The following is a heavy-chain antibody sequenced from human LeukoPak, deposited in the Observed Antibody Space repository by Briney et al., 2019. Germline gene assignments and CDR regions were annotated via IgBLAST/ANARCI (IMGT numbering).Heavy chain of an antibody. V-gene: IGHV4-59*08. CDR3: ASRAWNYFWFDP. D-gene: IGHD1-7*01. Sequence: PSETLSLTCTVSGGSISSYYWSWIRQPPGKGLEWIGYIYYSGSTDYNPSLKSRVTISVDTSKNQFSLKLSSVTAADTAVYYCASRAWNYFWFDPWGQGTLVTVSS. CDR1: GGSISSYY. J-gene: IGHJ5*02. CDR2: IYYSGST.